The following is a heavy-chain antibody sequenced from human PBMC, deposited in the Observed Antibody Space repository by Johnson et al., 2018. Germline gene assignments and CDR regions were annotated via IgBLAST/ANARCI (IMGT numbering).Heavy chain of an antibody. D-gene: IGHD3-22*01. CDR1: GFTFDDYG. J-gene: IGHJ1*01. CDR2: ISSSSSYI. Sequence: VQLVQSGGGAVRPGGSLRLSCAASGFTFDDYGMSWVRQAPGKGLEWVSSISSSSSYIYYADSVKGRFTISRDNYKNTVYLQMNSLRAEDTAVYYCARGGYDSSGYYPEYFQHWGQGTLVTVSS. V-gene: IGHV3-21*04. CDR3: ARGGYDSSGYYPEYFQH.